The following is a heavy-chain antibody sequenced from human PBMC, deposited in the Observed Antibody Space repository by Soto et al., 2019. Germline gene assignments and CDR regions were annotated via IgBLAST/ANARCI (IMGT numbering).Heavy chain of an antibody. J-gene: IGHJ4*02. D-gene: IGHD3-16*01. CDR3: ARGDSQVSSVFDY. V-gene: IGHV4-31*03. CDR1: GGPFPSGGYY. CDR2: IYYNGDT. Sequence: NPSETLSLTCSVSGGPFPSGGYYWSWIRQEPGKGLEWIGYIYYNGDTSYNPSLRSRVTISADTSKTQFSLRLRSVTSADTAVYYCARGDSQVSSVFDYWGQGMLVTVSS.